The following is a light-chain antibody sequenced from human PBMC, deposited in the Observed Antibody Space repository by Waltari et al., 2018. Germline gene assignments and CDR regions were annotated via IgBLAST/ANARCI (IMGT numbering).Light chain of an antibody. Sequence: QSALTQPASVSGSPGQSLTILCTGTSNDVGGYNYVSWYQQHPGKVPKLWIFAVSNRPSGVSNRFSGSKSGNTASLTISGLQAENESDYYCCSFTSRSTWVFGGGTKLTVL. J-gene: IGLJ3*02. V-gene: IGLV2-14*01. CDR2: AVS. CDR1: SNDVGGYNY. CDR3: CSFTSRSTWV.